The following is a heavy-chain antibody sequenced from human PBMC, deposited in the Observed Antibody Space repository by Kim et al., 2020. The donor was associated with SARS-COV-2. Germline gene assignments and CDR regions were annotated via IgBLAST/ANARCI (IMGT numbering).Heavy chain of an antibody. V-gene: IGHV4-59*08. D-gene: IGHD1-26*01. CDR2: IFYTGST. CDR1: GGSINSYY. J-gene: IGHJ5*02. CDR3: ARQGGEQGRWFDP. Sequence: SETLSLTCTVSGGSINSYYWSWIRQPPGKGLEWIGYIFYTGSTNYNPSLKSRVTISIDTSKNQFSLRLNSVTATDTAIYYCARQGGEQGRWFDPWGQGTLVTVSS.